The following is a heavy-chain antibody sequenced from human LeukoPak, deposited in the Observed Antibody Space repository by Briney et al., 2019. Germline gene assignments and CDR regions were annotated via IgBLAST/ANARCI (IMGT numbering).Heavy chain of an antibody. CDR2: IDPSDFYT. D-gene: IGHD5-18*01. CDR1: GYSFTSYW. V-gene: IGHV5-10-1*01. Sequence: GESLKISCKGSGYSFTSYWISWVRQMPGKGLEWMGRIDPSDFYTNYSPSFQGHVTISADKSISTAYLQWSSLKASDTAMYYCASGYSYGYAYGMDVWGQGTTVTVSS. J-gene: IGHJ6*02. CDR3: ASGYSYGYAYGMDV.